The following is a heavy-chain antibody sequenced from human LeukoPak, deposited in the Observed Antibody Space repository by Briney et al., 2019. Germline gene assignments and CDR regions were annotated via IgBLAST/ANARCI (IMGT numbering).Heavy chain of an antibody. CDR3: AKDSGPGYYYYCMDV. CDR2: ISWDGGST. V-gene: IGHV3-43D*03. D-gene: IGHD6-25*01. Sequence: GGSLRLSCAASGFTFDDYAMHWVRQAPGKGLEWVSLISWDGGSTYYADSVKGRFTISRDNSKNSLYLQMNSLRAEDTALYYCAKDSGPGYYYYCMDVWGKGTTVTVSS. J-gene: IGHJ6*03. CDR1: GFTFDDYA.